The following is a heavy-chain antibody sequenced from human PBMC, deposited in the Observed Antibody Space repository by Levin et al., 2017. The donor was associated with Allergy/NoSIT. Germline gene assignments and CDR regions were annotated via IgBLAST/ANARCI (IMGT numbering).Heavy chain of an antibody. V-gene: IGHV3-11*03. D-gene: IGHD5-18*01. CDR3: ATGVGLWDFDY. CDR1: GFTFSDYY. J-gene: IGHJ4*02. CDR2: ISSSSSYT. Sequence: GGSLRLSCAASGFTFSDYYMSWIRQAPGKGLEWVSYISSSSSYTNYADSVKGRFTISRDNAKNSLYLQMNSLRAEDTAVYYCATGVGLWDFDYWGQGTLVTVSS.